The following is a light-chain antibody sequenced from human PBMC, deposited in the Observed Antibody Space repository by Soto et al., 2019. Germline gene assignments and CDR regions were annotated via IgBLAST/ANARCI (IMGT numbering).Light chain of an antibody. Sequence: DIQMTQSPSSLSASVGDRVTITCRASQDMKNYLNWYQHKPGKAPKLLIYDASFLETGVPSRFSGSGSGKDFTFTISTLQLEDITTYYCQHSDHVPFLGGGTKVEI. CDR1: QDMKNY. CDR3: QHSDHVPF. CDR2: DAS. V-gene: IGKV1-33*01. J-gene: IGKJ4*01.